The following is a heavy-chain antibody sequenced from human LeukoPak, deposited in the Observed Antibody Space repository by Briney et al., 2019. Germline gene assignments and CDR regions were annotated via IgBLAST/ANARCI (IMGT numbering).Heavy chain of an antibody. CDR3: ARVIAAAGIDYFDY. Sequence: GGSLRLSCAASGFTFSSCGMHWVRQAPGKGLEWVAVISYDGRNKYYADSVKGRFTISRDNSKNTLYLQMNSLRAEDTAVYYCARVIAAAGIDYFDYWGQGTLVTVSS. V-gene: IGHV3-30*03. D-gene: IGHD6-13*01. J-gene: IGHJ4*02. CDR2: ISYDGRNK. CDR1: GFTFSSCG.